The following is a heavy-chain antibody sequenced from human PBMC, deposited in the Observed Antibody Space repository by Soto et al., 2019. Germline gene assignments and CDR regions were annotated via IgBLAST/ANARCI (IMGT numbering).Heavy chain of an antibody. D-gene: IGHD3-22*01. CDR1: LSVYY. CDR3: VRARSTDSRPDY. J-gene: IGHJ4*02. Sequence: LSVYYWSWIRRPRGKGLEWVVSITSRSSYIYYEDSLKGRFTISRDNAKNSLFLQLDSLRAADTAVHFSVRARSTDSRPDYWGRGTMVIFSS. CDR2: ITSRSSYI. V-gene: IGHV3-11*06.